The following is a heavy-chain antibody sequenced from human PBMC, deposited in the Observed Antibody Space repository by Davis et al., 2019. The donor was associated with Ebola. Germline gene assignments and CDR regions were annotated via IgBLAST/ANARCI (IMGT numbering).Heavy chain of an antibody. CDR1: GFTFSNAW. CDR3: AKDLSGWYSFDY. J-gene: IGHJ4*02. Sequence: GGSLRLSCAASGFTFSNAWMNWVRQAPGKGLEWVSAISGSGGSTYYADSVKGRFTISRDNSKNTLYLQMNSLRAEDTAVYYCAKDLSGWYSFDYWGQGTLVTVSS. CDR2: ISGSGGST. V-gene: IGHV3-23*01. D-gene: IGHD6-19*01.